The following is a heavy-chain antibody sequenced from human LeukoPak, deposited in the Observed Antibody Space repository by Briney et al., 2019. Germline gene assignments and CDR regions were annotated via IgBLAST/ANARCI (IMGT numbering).Heavy chain of an antibody. CDR3: AITMIGSYWFDP. CDR1: GYTFTSYY. Sequence: ASVKVSCKASGYTFTSYYMHWVRQAPGQGLEWMGIINPSGGSTSYAQKFQGRVTMTRDTSTSTVYMELSRLRSEDTAVYYCAITMIGSYWFDPWGQGTLVTVSS. V-gene: IGHV1-46*01. D-gene: IGHD3-22*01. CDR2: INPSGGST. J-gene: IGHJ5*02.